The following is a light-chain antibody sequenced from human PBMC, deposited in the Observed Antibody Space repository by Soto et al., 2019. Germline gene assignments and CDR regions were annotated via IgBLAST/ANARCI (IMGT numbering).Light chain of an antibody. CDR3: QQYNSYSRT. CDR1: QSISVW. Sequence: DIQMTQSPSTLSASVGDRVTITCRASQSISVWLAWYQQKPGKAPKLLIHKASTLASGVPSRFSGTGSETEFPFTLCSLHPDDFATYYCQQYNSYSRTFGQGTELELK. J-gene: IGKJ2*01. V-gene: IGKV1-5*03. CDR2: KAS.